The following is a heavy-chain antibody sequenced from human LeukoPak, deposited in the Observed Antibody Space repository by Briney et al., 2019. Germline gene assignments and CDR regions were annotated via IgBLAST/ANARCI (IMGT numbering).Heavy chain of an antibody. D-gene: IGHD5-18*01. CDR2: IFTSGST. CDR1: GGSISSYY. CDR3: ARGVQDTAMVYFDY. Sequence: SETLSLTCTVSGGSISSYYWSWIRQPAGKGLEWIGRIFTSGSTNYNPSLKSRLTMSVDTSKNQFSLKLNSVTAADTAVYYCARGVQDTAMVYFDYWGQGTLVTVSS. V-gene: IGHV4-4*07. J-gene: IGHJ4*02.